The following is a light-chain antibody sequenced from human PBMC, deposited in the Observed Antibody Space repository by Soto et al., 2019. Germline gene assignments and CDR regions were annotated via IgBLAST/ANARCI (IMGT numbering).Light chain of an antibody. CDR3: QTHDSSLSAYV. J-gene: IGLJ1*01. Sequence: QLVLTQPPSVSGAPGQRVTISCSGSSSNIGAGYDVHWYQRLPGTGPKLLIYGYTNRPSGDPDRFSGSKSGTSASLAITGLQAEDEADYYCQTHDSSLSAYVFGTGTKLTVL. V-gene: IGLV1-40*01. CDR2: GYT. CDR1: SSNIGAGYD.